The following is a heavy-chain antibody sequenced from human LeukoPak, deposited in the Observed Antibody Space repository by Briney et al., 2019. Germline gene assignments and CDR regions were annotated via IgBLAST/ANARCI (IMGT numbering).Heavy chain of an antibody. CDR3: ARAIEGTLLDY. D-gene: IGHD1/OR15-1a*01. J-gene: IGHJ4*01. CDR2: ISSSSSYI. Sequence: HGGSLRLSCAASGFTFSSYSMSWVRQAPGKGLEWVSYISSSSSYIYYADSVKGRFTISRDNAKNSLYLQMNSLRAEDTAVYYCARAIEGTLLDYWGQGTLVAVSS. CDR1: GFTFSSYS. V-gene: IGHV3-21*01.